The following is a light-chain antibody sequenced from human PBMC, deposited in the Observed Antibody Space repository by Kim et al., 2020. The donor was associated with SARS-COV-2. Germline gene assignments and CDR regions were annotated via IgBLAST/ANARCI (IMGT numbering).Light chain of an antibody. V-gene: IGKV1-39*01. Sequence: ASGGDRVAITCRESQNMNRYLNWYQQKPGKAPKLLIYAASNVQSGVPSRFSGSGSGTDFTLTINSLQLEDFATYYCQQSDSTRFTFGPGTKVDIK. CDR1: QNMNRY. CDR2: AAS. CDR3: QQSDSTRFT. J-gene: IGKJ3*01.